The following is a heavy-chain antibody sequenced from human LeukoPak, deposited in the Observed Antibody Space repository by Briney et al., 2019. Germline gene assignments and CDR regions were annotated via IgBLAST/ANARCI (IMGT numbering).Heavy chain of an antibody. CDR3: ARDFGKTIFGVLNWFDP. CDR2: IIPIFGTA. J-gene: IGHJ5*02. Sequence: ASVKVSCKASGGTFSSYAISWVRQAPGQGLEWMGGIIPIFGTANYAQKFQGRVTITADESTSTAYMELSSLRSEDTAVYYCARDFGKTIFGVLNWFDPWGQGTLVTVSS. V-gene: IGHV1-69*13. CDR1: GGTFSSYA. D-gene: IGHD3-3*01.